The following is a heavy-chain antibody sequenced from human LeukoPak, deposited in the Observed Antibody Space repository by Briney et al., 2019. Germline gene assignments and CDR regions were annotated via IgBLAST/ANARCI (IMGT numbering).Heavy chain of an antibody. Sequence: GGSLRLSCAASGFTFSSYAMHWVRQAPGKGLEWVAVISYDGSNKYYADSVKGRFTVSRDNSKNTLYLQMNSLRAEDTAVYYCARGHIVVVTAWDDDNAFDIWGQGTMVTVSS. CDR1: GFTFSSYA. J-gene: IGHJ3*02. V-gene: IGHV3-30-3*01. D-gene: IGHD2-21*02. CDR2: ISYDGSNK. CDR3: ARGHIVVVTAWDDDNAFDI.